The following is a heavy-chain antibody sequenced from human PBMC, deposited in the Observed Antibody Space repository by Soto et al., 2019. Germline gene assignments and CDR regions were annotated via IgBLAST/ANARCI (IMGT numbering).Heavy chain of an antibody. CDR3: ARDHSSSWTSRDAFDI. D-gene: IGHD6-13*01. CDR2: INSDGSST. Sequence: EVQLVESGGGLVQPGGSLRLSCAASGFTFSSYWMHWVRQAPGKGLVWVSRINSDGSSTSYADSVKGRFTISRDNAKNTMDLQMNSRRAEDTAVYYCARDHSSSWTSRDAFDIWGQGTMVTVSS. J-gene: IGHJ3*02. V-gene: IGHV3-74*01. CDR1: GFTFSSYW.